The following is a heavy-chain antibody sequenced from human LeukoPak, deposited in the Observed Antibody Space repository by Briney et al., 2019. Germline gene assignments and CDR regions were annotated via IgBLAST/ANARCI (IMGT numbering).Heavy chain of an antibody. CDR3: AKVSQAGYYYYGMDV. CDR2: ISSSSSSI. Sequence: GGSLRLSCAASRFTFSSYSMNWVRQAPGKGLEWVSYISSSSSSIYYADSVKGRFTISRDNAKNSLYLQMNSLRAEDTAVYYCAKVSQAGYYYYGMDVWGQGTTVTVSS. V-gene: IGHV3-48*04. D-gene: IGHD3-10*01. CDR1: RFTFSSYS. J-gene: IGHJ6*02.